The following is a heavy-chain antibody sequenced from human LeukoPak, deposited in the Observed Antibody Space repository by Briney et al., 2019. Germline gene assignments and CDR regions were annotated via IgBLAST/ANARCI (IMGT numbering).Heavy chain of an antibody. D-gene: IGHD4-17*01. CDR2: INPNSGDT. V-gene: IGHV1-2*02. CDR1: GYTFTVYY. CDR3: ARDSDTVTGNYFDP. J-gene: IGHJ5*02. Sequence: ASVKVSCKASGYTFTVYYIHWVRQAPGQRLEWMGWINPNSGDTDYAQNFQGRVTMTWDTSISTAYMELTRLRSDGTAVYYCARDSDTVTGNYFDPWGQGTLVTVSS.